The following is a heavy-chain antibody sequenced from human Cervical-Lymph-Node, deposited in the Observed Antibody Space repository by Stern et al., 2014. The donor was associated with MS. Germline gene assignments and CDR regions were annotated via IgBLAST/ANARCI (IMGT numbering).Heavy chain of an antibody. CDR3: ARTGDPWFDS. CDR2: IYGDDTT. J-gene: IGHJ5*01. Sequence: QITLKESGPSLVKPTETLTLTCKFSGFSLSSGAVAVAWIRQPPGKALEWLGLIYGDDTTYYSPSLRTRLPVSKHASRDHAVLLMPNMAPGDTATYYCARTGDPWFDSGGQGTLVTVPP. V-gene: IGHV2-5*02. CDR1: GFSLSSGAVA. D-gene: IGHD1-1*01.